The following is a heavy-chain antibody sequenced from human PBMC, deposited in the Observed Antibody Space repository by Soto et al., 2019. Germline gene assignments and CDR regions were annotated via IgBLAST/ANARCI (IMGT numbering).Heavy chain of an antibody. CDR3: TRGLLTDLFAY. V-gene: IGHV3-23*01. J-gene: IGHJ4*02. Sequence: GGSLRLSCAASGFTFSGYAMSWVRQAPGKGLEWVSVIHGGGNSAYYADSVKGRFTVSRDNSKNTLYLQVNSLRNDDTAVYYCTRGLLTDLFAYWGQRALVTVSS. CDR1: GFTFSGYA. CDR2: IHGGGNSA.